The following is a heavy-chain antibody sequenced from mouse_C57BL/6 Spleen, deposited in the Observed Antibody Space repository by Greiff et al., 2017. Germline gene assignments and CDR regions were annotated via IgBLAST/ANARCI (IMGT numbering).Heavy chain of an antibody. V-gene: IGHV1-18*01. Sequence: VQLKQSGPELVKPGASVKIPCKASGYTFTDYNMDWVKQSHGKSLEWIGDINPNSGGTIYNQKFKGKATLTGDKSSSTAYMELLSLTSEDTAVYYCARGRGYGTWFADWGKGTLVTVSA. CDR2: INPNSGGT. J-gene: IGHJ3*01. D-gene: IGHD2-1*01. CDR1: GYTFTDYN. CDR3: ARGRGYGTWFAD.